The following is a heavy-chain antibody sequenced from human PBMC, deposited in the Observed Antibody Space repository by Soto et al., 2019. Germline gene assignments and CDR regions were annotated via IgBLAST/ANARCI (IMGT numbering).Heavy chain of an antibody. Sequence: GESLKISCAASGFTFSSYGMHWVRQAPGKGLEWVAVISYDGSNKYYADSVKGRSTISRDNSKNTLYLQMNSLRAEDTAVYYCAKSGTAMHSSGWYLFDYWGQGTLVTVSS. J-gene: IGHJ4*02. CDR1: GFTFSSYG. V-gene: IGHV3-30*18. D-gene: IGHD6-19*01. CDR3: AKSGTAMHSSGWYLFDY. CDR2: ISYDGSNK.